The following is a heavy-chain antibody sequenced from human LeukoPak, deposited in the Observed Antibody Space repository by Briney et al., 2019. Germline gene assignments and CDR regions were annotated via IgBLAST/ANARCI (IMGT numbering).Heavy chain of an antibody. CDR1: GFTFSSYE. Sequence: GGSLRLSCAASGFTFSSYEMNWVRQAPGKGLEWVSYISSSGSTIYYADSVKGRFTISRDNAENSLYLQMNSLRAEDTAVYNCARALTYYFDYWGQGTLVTVSS. CDR3: ARALTYYFDY. V-gene: IGHV3-48*03. CDR2: ISSSGSTI. D-gene: IGHD1-14*01. J-gene: IGHJ4*02.